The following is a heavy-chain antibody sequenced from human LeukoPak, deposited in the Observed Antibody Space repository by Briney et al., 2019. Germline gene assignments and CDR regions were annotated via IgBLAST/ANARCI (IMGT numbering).Heavy chain of an antibody. CDR2: INHSGST. V-gene: IGHV4-34*01. D-gene: IGHD3-10*01. CDR3: ARGLSHASGSYYNVKYYYYMDV. CDR1: GGSFSGYY. J-gene: IGHJ6*03. Sequence: SETLSLTCAVYGGSFSGYYWSWIRQPPGKGLEWIGEINHSGSTNYNPSLKSRVTISVDSSKNQFSLKLSSVTAADTAVYYCARGLSHASGSYYNVKYYYYMDVWGKGTTVTVYS.